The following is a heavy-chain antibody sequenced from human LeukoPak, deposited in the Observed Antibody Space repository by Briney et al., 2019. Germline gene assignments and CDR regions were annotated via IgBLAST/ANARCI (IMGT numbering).Heavy chain of an antibody. CDR1: GFTFSSYA. CDR2: ISGSGGGT. Sequence: GGSLRLSCAASGFTFSSYAMSWVRQAPGKGLEWVSAISGSGGGTYYADSVKGRFSISRHNSKNTLYLQMNSLRAEDTAVYYCARSMTTVTEFDYWGQGTLVTVSS. J-gene: IGHJ4*02. CDR3: ARSMTTVTEFDY. V-gene: IGHV3-23*01. D-gene: IGHD4-17*01.